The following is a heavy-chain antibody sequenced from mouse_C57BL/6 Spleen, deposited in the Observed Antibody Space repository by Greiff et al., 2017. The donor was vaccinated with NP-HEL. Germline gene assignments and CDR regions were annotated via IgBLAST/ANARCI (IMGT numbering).Heavy chain of an antibody. CDR3: ARGKYYGTYYYFDY. J-gene: IGHJ2*01. D-gene: IGHD1-1*01. CDR1: GYTFTDYY. CDR2: IYPGSGNT. Sequence: VQLQESGPELVKPGASVKISCKASGYTFTDYYINWVKQRPGQGLEWIGWIYPGSGNTKYNEKFKGKATLTVDTSSSTAYMKLSSLTSEDSAVYVCARGKYYGTYYYFDYWGQGTTLTVSS. V-gene: IGHV1-84*01.